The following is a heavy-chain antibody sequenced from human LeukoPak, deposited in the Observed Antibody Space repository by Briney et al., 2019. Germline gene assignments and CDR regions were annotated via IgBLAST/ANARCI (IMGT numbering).Heavy chain of an antibody. CDR3: ARHVRIGRFDP. V-gene: IGHV4-34*01. D-gene: IGHD2-8*01. CDR1: GGSFIDYY. J-gene: IGHJ5*02. Sequence: SETLSLTCAVYGGSFIDYYWSWIRQPPGKGLEWIGEINHGGRANYSPSLKSRVTISVDTSKNQFSLKLSSVTATDTAVYYCARHVRIGRFDPWGQGTLVTVSS. CDR2: INHGGRA.